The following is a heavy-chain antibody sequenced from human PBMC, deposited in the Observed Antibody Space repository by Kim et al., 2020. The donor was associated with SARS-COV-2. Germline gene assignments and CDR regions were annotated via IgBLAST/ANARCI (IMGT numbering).Heavy chain of an antibody. J-gene: IGHJ4*02. CDR2: IYYSGST. V-gene: IGHV4-31*03. Sequence: SETLSLTCTVSGGSISSGGYYWSWIRQHPGKGLEWIGYIYYSGSTYYNPSLKSRVTISVDTSKNQFSLKLSSVTAADTAVYYCAREAPHDSSGPYFDYWGQGPLVTVSS. CDR3: AREAPHDSSGPYFDY. CDR1: GGSISSGGYY. D-gene: IGHD3-22*01.